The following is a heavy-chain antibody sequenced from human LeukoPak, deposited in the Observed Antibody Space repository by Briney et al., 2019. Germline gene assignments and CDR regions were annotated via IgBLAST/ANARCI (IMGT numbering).Heavy chain of an antibody. Sequence: GGSLRLSCAASGFTFNEYTLNWVRQAPGKGLEWVSSITTTSAYIYYADSVKGRFTISRDNAKNSLYLQMNSLRADDTGVYYCARDIVNGDYVSAYWGQGTLVTVS. CDR3: ARDIVNGDYVSAY. CDR2: ITTTSAYI. D-gene: IGHD4-17*01. CDR1: GFTFNEYT. V-gene: IGHV3-21*01. J-gene: IGHJ4*02.